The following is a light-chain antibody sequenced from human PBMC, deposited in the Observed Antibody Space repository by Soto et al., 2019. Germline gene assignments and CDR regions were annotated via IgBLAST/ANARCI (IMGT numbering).Light chain of an antibody. V-gene: IGLV2-14*01. CDR2: EVS. J-gene: IGLJ3*02. CDR3: SSYTSSSSLV. Sequence: QSALTQPASVSGSPGQSITISCTGTNNDVGGYNYVSWYQQHPGKAPKLIISEVSNRPSGVSNLFSGSKSGNTASLIISGIQAEYEADYYCSSYTSSSSLVFGGGTKLTVL. CDR1: NNDVGGYNY.